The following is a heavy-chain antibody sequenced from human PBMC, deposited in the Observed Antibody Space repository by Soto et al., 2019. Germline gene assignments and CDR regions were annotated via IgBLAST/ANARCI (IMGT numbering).Heavy chain of an antibody. Sequence: GGSLRLSCAASGFTFSSYSMNWVRQAPGKGLEWVSSISSSSSYIYYADSVKGRFTISRDNAKNSLYLQMNSLRAEDTAVYYCARGRTTIFISDYYYYMDVWGKGTTVTVSS. CDR2: ISSSSSYI. J-gene: IGHJ6*03. CDR3: ARGRTTIFISDYYYYMDV. CDR1: GFTFSSYS. D-gene: IGHD3-3*01. V-gene: IGHV3-21*01.